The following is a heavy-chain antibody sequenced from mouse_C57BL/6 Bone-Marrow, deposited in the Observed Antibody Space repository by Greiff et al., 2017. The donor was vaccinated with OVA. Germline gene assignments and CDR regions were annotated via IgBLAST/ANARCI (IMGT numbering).Heavy chain of an antibody. CDR2: ISDGGSYT. Sequence: EVQGVESGGGLVKPGGSLKLSCAASGFTFSSYAMSWVRQTPEKRLEWVATISDGGSYTYYPDNVKGRFTISRDNAKNNLYLQMSHLKSEDTAMYYCAREGLAYWGQGTLVTVSA. CDR1: GFTFSSYA. V-gene: IGHV5-4*01. J-gene: IGHJ3*01. CDR3: AREGLAY.